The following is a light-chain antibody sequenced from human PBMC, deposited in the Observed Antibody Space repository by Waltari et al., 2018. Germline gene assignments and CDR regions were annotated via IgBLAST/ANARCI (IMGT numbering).Light chain of an antibody. CDR3: QHYESLPVT. CDR1: QSVGRS. CDR2: GTS. Sequence: FAWKKSTGTLSVCPGVSRALTCRASQSVGRSLAWYQQKPGQAPRLLIYGTSNRATGIPDRFSGSGSGTDFSLIISRLEPEDFAVYYCQHYESLPVTFGQGTKVEIK. J-gene: IGKJ1*01. V-gene: IGKV3-20*01.